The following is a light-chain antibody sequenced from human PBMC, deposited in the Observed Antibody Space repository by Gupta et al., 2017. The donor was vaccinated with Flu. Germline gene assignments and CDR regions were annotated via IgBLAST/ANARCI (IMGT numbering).Light chain of an antibody. CDR2: GVS. J-gene: IGLJ3*02. Sequence: VTLSCTGSLTDIAGCNAVPWYQQHPGLSPRLLMYGVSWRPSGVPHRFSGSKSGNTASLTVTRLQSDDEADYYCQSYNRSNDYAVFGGGTKLTVL. CDR3: QSYNRSNDYAV. CDR1: LTDIAGCNA. V-gene: IGLV2-8*01.